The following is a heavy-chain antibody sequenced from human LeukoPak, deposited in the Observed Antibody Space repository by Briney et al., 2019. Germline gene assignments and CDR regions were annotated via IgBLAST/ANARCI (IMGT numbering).Heavy chain of an antibody. CDR3: ATQGGTVY. Sequence: GGSLRLSCAASGFTFTRYWMHWVRQAPGKGLVWVSRILSDGNSTSYADSVKGRFTISRDNAKNTVYLQMNSLRDEDTAVYYCATQGGTVYWGQGTLVTVSS. J-gene: IGHJ4*02. CDR1: GFTFTRYW. D-gene: IGHD1-26*01. CDR2: ILSDGNST. V-gene: IGHV3-74*01.